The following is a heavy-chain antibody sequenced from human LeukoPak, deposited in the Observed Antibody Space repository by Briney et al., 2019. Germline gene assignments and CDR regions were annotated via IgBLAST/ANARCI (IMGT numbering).Heavy chain of an antibody. CDR3: ARHSADCTGTSCYLFDP. D-gene: IGHD2-2*01. CDR1: GGSFSSYY. J-gene: IGHJ5*02. CDR2: INHSGST. V-gene: IGHV4-34*01. Sequence: PSETLSLTCAVYGGSFSSYYWSWIRQPPGKGLEWIGEINHSGSTNYNPSLKSRVTISVDTSKNQFSLKLSSVTAADTAVYYCARHSADCTGTSCYLFDPWGQGTLVTVSS.